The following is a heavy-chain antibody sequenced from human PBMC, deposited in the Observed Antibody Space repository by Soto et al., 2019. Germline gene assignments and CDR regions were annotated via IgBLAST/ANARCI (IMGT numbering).Heavy chain of an antibody. Sequence: ASVKVSCKASGGTFSSYAISWVRQAPGQGLEWMGGIIPIFGTANCAQKFQGRVTITADESTSTAYMELSSLRSEDTAVYYCARKRMLPSFDPWGQGTLVTVSS. CDR2: IIPIFGTA. CDR1: GGTFSSYA. J-gene: IGHJ5*02. CDR3: ARKRMLPSFDP. V-gene: IGHV1-69*13. D-gene: IGHD2-15*01.